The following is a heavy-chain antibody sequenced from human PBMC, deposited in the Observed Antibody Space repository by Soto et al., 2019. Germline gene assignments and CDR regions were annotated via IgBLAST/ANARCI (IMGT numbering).Heavy chain of an antibody. Sequence: SETLSLTCVVPGGSMSSFYWSWIRQSADKGLEWIGRIYPTGITNYNPSLKSRVTMSIDTSKKQFSLKVRSVTAADTARYYCARDRGGGWLDPWGQGALVTVSS. J-gene: IGHJ5*02. D-gene: IGHD2-15*01. V-gene: IGHV4-4*07. CDR3: ARDRGGGWLDP. CDR2: IYPTGIT. CDR1: GGSMSSFY.